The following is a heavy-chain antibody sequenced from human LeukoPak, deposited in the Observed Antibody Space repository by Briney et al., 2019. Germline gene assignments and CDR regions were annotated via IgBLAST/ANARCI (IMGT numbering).Heavy chain of an antibody. CDR1: GYTFTGYY. CDR2: INPSVGTT. V-gene: IGHV1-46*01. D-gene: IGHD3-10*01. CDR3: ARGNYYYMDV. Sequence: ASVKVSCKASGYTFTGYYMHWVRQAPGQGLEWMGVINPSVGTTTYAQNFQGRVTMTRDMTANTVYMELGSLRSDDAAVYYCARGNYYYMDVWGKGTTVIVSS. J-gene: IGHJ6*03.